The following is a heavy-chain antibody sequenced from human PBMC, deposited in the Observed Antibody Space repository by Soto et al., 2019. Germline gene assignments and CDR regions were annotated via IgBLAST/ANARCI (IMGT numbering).Heavy chain of an antibody. J-gene: IGHJ4*02. CDR3: SRFSGSYTRGLDY. CDR2: SRNKANSYST. V-gene: IGHV3-72*01. Sequence: EVQLVESGGGLVQPVGSLRLSCAASGFTFSDHYMDWVRQAPGKGLEWVGRSRNKANSYSTEYAASVKGRFTISRDESKNSLYLQMNSLKTEDKAVYYCSRFSGSYTRGLDYWGQGTLVTVSS. D-gene: IGHD1-26*01. CDR1: GFTFSDHY.